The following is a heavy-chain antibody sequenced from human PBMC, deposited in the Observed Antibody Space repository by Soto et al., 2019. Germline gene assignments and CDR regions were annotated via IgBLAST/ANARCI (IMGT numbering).Heavy chain of an antibody. J-gene: IGHJ4*02. CDR1: GYTFTSYA. V-gene: IGHV1-8*01. Sequence: QVQLVQSGAEVKKPGASVKVSCKASGYTFTSYAINWVRQSTGQGLEWMGWMNPNSGNTGYAQKFQGRVTMTRNTSISTAYMELSSLRSEDTAVYYCARVAASSSWYGPPDYWGQGTLVTVSS. CDR3: ARVAASSSWYGPPDY. D-gene: IGHD6-13*01. CDR2: MNPNSGNT.